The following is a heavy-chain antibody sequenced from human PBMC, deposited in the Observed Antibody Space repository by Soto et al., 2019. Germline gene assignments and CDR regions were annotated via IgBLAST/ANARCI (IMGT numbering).Heavy chain of an antibody. CDR1: GYSFTSYW. J-gene: IGHJ6*02. CDR2: IDPSDSYT. D-gene: IGHD2-15*01. Sequence: PGESLKISCKGSGYSFTSYWISWVRQMPGKGLEWMGRIDPSDSYTNYSPSFQGHVTISADKSISTAYLQWSSLKASDTAMYYCASPAPGYCSGGSCPYGMDVWGQGTTVTVSS. CDR3: ASPAPGYCSGGSCPYGMDV. V-gene: IGHV5-10-1*01.